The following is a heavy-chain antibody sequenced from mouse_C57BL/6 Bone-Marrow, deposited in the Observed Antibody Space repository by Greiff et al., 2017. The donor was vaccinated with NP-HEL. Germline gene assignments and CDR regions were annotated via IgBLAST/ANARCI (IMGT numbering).Heavy chain of an antibody. CDR3: ARSGDYYGHYFDY. D-gene: IGHD1-1*01. CDR2: IDPSDSYT. CDR1: GYTFTSYW. Sequence: QVQLQQPGAELVMPGASVKLSCKASGYTFTSYWMHWVKQRPGQGLEWIGEIDPSDSYTNYNLKFKGKSTLTVDKSSSTAYMQLSSLTSEDSAVYYCARSGDYYGHYFDYWGQGTTLTVSS. V-gene: IGHV1-69*01. J-gene: IGHJ2*01.